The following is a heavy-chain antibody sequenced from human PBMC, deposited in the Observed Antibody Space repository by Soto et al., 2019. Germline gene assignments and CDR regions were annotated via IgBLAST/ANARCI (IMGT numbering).Heavy chain of an antibody. D-gene: IGHD3-3*01. J-gene: IGHJ6*02. CDR2: INHSGST. CDR1: GGPFSGYY. CDR3: ARAGRFWGGSLDV. V-gene: IGHV4-34*01. Sequence: SETLSLTCAVYGGPFSGYYLSWIRQPPGKGLEWIGEINHSGSTNYNPSLKSRVTISVDTSKNQFSLKLSSVTAADTAVYYCARAGRFWGGSLDVWGQGTTVTVYS.